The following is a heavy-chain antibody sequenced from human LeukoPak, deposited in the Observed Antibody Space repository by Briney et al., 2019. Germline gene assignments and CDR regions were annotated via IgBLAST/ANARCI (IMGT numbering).Heavy chain of an antibody. CDR2: TNHSGST. D-gene: IGHD3-22*01. Sequence: KPSETLSLTCAVYGVSFSGYYWSWIRQPPGKGLGWIGETNHSGSTNYNPSLKSRVTISVDTSKNQFSLKLSSVTAADTAVYYCARALYDSSGYYVDYWGQGTLVTVSS. CDR3: ARALYDSSGYYVDY. CDR1: GVSFSGYY. J-gene: IGHJ4*02. V-gene: IGHV4-34*01.